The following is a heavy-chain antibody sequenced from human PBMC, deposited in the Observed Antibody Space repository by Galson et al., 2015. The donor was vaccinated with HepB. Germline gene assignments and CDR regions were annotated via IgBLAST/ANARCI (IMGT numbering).Heavy chain of an antibody. V-gene: IGHV1-18*01. Sequence: SVTVSCKASGSTFTSYGISWVRQAPGQGLEWMGWISAYNGNTNYAQKLQGRVTMTTDTSTSAAYMELRSLRSDDTAVYYCARDWCTNGVCYGAVYYWGQGTLVTVSS. CDR1: GSTFTSYG. D-gene: IGHD2-8*01. CDR3: ARDWCTNGVCYGAVYY. CDR2: ISAYNGNT. J-gene: IGHJ4*02.